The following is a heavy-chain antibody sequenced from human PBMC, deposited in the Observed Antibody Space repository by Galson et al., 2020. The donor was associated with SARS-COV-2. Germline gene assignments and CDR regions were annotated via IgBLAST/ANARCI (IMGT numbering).Heavy chain of an antibody. Sequence: ASETLSLTCTVSGGSISSGGYYWSWIRPHTGKGREWNGYIYYSGSTYYNPSLKSRVTISVDTSKNQFSLKLSSVTAADTAVYYCARASVDKVARVWFDPWGQGTLVTVSS. CDR3: ARASVDKVARVWFDP. CDR1: GGSISSGGYY. J-gene: IGHJ5*02. V-gene: IGHV4-31*03. CDR2: IYYSGST. D-gene: IGHD5-12*01.